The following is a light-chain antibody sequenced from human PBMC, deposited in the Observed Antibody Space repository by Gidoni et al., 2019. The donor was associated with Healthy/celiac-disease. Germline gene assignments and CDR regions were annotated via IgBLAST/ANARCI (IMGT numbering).Light chain of an antibody. Sequence: DIQMTQSPSTLSASVGDRVTITCRASQSIRSWLAWYQQKPGKSPKLLIYKASSLESGVPSRVSGIGSGTEFTLTISSLQPDDFATYYCQQYNSYSPYTFGQGTKLEIK. CDR2: KAS. J-gene: IGKJ2*01. CDR1: QSIRSW. V-gene: IGKV1-5*03. CDR3: QQYNSYSPYT.